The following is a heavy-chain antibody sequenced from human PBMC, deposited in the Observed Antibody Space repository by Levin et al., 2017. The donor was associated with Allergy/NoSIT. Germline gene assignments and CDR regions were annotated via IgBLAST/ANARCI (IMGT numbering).Heavy chain of an antibody. J-gene: IGHJ4*02. D-gene: IGHD3-10*01. CDR2: INHSGST. Sequence: GSLRLSCAVYGGSFSGYYWSWIRQPPGKGLEWIGEINHSGSTNYNPSLKSRVTISVDTSKNQFSLKLSSVTAADTAVYYCARGRSDYYGSGSSFDYWGQGTLVTVSS. V-gene: IGHV4-34*01. CDR3: ARGRSDYYGSGSSFDY. CDR1: GGSFSGYY.